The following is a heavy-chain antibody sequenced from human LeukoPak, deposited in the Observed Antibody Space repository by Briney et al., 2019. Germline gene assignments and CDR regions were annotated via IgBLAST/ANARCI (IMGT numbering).Heavy chain of an antibody. D-gene: IGHD3-22*01. J-gene: IGHJ3*02. CDR3: AKERGYYYDSSGYYRLLDAFDI. CDR1: GFTFSSYA. V-gene: IGHV3-23*01. CDR2: ISGSGGST. Sequence: GGSLRLSCAASGFTFSSYAMGWVRQAPGKGLEWVSAISGSGGSTYYADSVKGRFTISRDNSKNTLYLQTNSLRAEDTAVYYCAKERGYYYDSSGYYRLLDAFDIWGQGTMVTVSS.